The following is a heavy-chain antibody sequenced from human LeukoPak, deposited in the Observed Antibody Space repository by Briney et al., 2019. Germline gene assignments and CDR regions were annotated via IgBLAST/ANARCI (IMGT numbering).Heavy chain of an antibody. Sequence: ASVKVSCKASGYTFTSYAMNWGRQAPGQGLEWMGWINTNTGNPTYAQGFTGRFVFSLDTSVSTAYLQISSLKAEDTAVYYCARSMRFGELFRSHAFDIWGQGTMVTVSS. CDR2: INTNTGNP. V-gene: IGHV7-4-1*02. D-gene: IGHD3-10*01. J-gene: IGHJ3*02. CDR3: ARSMRFGELFRSHAFDI. CDR1: GYTFTSYA.